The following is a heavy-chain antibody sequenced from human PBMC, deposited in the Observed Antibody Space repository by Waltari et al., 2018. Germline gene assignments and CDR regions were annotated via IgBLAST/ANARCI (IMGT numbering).Heavy chain of an antibody. V-gene: IGHV4-34*01. D-gene: IGHD3-3*01. J-gene: IGHJ4*02. CDR3: ARGPDRITIFGVVITRRDWYFDY. Sequence: QVQLQQWGAGLLKPSETLSLTCAVYGGSFSGYYWSWIRQPPGKGLEWIGEINHSGSTNYNPSLKSRVTISGDTSKNQFSLKLSSVTAADTAVYYCARGPDRITIFGVVITRRDWYFDYWGQGTLVTVSS. CDR2: INHSGST. CDR1: GGSFSGYY.